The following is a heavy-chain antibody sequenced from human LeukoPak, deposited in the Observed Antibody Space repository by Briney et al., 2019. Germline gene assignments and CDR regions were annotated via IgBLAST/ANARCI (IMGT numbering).Heavy chain of an antibody. D-gene: IGHD3-22*01. V-gene: IGHV4-34*01. Sequence: PSETLSITCAVYGGSVSGYYWSWIRQPPGKGLEWIGEINHSGSTNYNPSLKSRVTISVDTSKNQFSLKLSSVTAADTAVYYCASRFSGYYPYYFDYWGQGTLVTVSS. CDR1: GGSVSGYY. CDR2: INHSGST. J-gene: IGHJ4*02. CDR3: ASRFSGYYPYYFDY.